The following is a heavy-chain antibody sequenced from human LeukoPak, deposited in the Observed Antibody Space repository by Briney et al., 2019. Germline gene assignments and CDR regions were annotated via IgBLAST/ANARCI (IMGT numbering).Heavy chain of an antibody. Sequence: PGGSLRLSCAASGFTFSSYAMHWVRQAPGKGLEWVAVISYDGSNKYYADSVKGRFTISRDNSKNTLYLQMNSLRAEDTAVYYCARWMTTVTTPAFDYWGQGTLVTVSS. CDR3: ARWMTTVTTPAFDY. D-gene: IGHD4-17*01. CDR2: ISYDGSNK. V-gene: IGHV3-30-3*01. CDR1: GFTFSSYA. J-gene: IGHJ4*02.